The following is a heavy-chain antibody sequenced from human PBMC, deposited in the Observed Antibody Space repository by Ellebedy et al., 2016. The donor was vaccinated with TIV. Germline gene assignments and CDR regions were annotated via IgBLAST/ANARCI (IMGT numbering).Heavy chain of an antibody. CDR3: TYASSCDY. D-gene: IGHD6-6*01. Sequence: GGSLRLXCVASGFTVSSSYMSWVRQAPGKGLEWVSLIYSGGSAYYADSVKGRFTISRDNSKNTLYLQMNSLRAEDTAVYYCTYASSCDYWGQGTLVTVSS. CDR2: IYSGGSA. V-gene: IGHV3-66*01. J-gene: IGHJ4*02. CDR1: GFTVSSSY.